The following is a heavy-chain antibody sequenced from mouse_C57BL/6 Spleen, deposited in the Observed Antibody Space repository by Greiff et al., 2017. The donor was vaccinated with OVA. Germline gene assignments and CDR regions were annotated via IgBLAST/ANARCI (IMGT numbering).Heavy chain of an antibody. CDR2: ISYDGSN. CDR3: ARIPIYYDYDVDYFDT. D-gene: IGHD2-4*01. Sequence: EVKLMESGPGLVKPSQSLSLTCSVTGYSITSGYYWNWIRQFPGNKLEWMGYISYDGSNNYNPSLKNRISITRDTSKNQWFLKLNSVTTEDTATYYCARIPIYYDYDVDYFDTWGRGTTLTVSS. J-gene: IGHJ2*01. V-gene: IGHV3-6*01. CDR1: GYSITSGYY.